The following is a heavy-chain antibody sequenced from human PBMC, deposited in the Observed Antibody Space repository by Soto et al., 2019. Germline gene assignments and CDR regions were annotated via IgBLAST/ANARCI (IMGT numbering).Heavy chain of an antibody. V-gene: IGHV3-30*18. CDR3: AKGGALAGPRGGFFDY. Sequence: QVQLVESGGGVVQPGRSLRLSCAASGFTFSSYGMHWVRQAPGKGLEWVAVISYDGSNKYYADSVKGRFTISRDNSKNAQYLQMNSLRAEDTAVYYCAKGGALAGPRGGFFDYWGQGTLVTVSS. D-gene: IGHD6-19*01. CDR2: ISYDGSNK. J-gene: IGHJ4*02. CDR1: GFTFSSYG.